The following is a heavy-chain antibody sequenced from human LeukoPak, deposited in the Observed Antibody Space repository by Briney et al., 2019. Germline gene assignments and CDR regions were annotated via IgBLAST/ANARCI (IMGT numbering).Heavy chain of an antibody. Sequence: SETLSLTCTVSGGSISSSSYYWGWTRQPPGKGLEWIGSIYYSGSTYYNPSLKSRVTISIDTSKNQFSLKLSSVTAADTAVYYCARQLMIDYYYYYYYMDVWGRGTTVTISS. V-gene: IGHV4-39*01. D-gene: IGHD3-22*01. J-gene: IGHJ6*03. CDR1: GGSISSSSYY. CDR2: IYYSGST. CDR3: ARQLMIDYYYYYYYMDV.